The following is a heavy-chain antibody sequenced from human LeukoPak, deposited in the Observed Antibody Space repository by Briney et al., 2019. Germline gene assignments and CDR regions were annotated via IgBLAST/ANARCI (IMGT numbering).Heavy chain of an antibody. CDR2: ISSSSSYI. D-gene: IGHD6-6*01. V-gene: IGHV3-21*01. Sequence: GGSLRLSCAASGFTFSTYSMNWVRQAPGKGLEWVSFISSSSSYIYYTDSVKGRFTISRDNAKNSLYLQLNSLRAEDTALYYCARGEWSSSPFDYWGQGTLVTVSS. J-gene: IGHJ4*02. CDR3: ARGEWSSSPFDY. CDR1: GFTFSTYS.